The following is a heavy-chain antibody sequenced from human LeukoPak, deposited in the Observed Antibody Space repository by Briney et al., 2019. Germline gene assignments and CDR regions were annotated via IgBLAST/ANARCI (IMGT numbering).Heavy chain of an antibody. CDR1: GGSFSGYY. D-gene: IGHD5-18*01. V-gene: IGHV4-34*01. J-gene: IGHJ4*02. CDR3: ARGRGLIGRDSYGKGNTY. CDR2: INHSGST. Sequence: SETLSLTCTVYGGSFSGYYWSWIRQPPGKGLEWIGEINHSGSTNYNPSLKSRVTISVDTSKNQFSLKLSSVTAADTAVYYCARGRGLIGRDSYGKGNTYWGQGTLVTVSS.